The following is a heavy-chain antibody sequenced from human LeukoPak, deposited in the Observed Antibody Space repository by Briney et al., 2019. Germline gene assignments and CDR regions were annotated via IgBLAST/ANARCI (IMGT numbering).Heavy chain of an antibody. Sequence: ASVKVSRKASVYTFTSYGISWVRQAAGQGLEWMGWISAYNGNTNYAQKFQGRVTMTTDTSTSTAYMELRSLRSDDTAVYYCARDRSEESLQHCGQCTLVTVSS. CDR3: ARDRSEESLQH. CDR2: ISAYNGNT. J-gene: IGHJ1*01. V-gene: IGHV1-18*01. CDR1: VYTFTSYG.